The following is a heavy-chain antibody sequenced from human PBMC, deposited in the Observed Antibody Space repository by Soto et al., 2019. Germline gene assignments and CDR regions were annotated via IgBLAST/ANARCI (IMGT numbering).Heavy chain of an antibody. CDR1: GGSFSGYY. CDR3: ARGSSSWYLEEYYFDY. J-gene: IGHJ4*02. Sequence: SETLSLTCAVYGGSFSGYYWSWIRQPPGKGLEWIGEINHSGSTNYNPSLKSRVTIPVDTSKNQFSLKLSSVTAADTAVYYCARGSSSWYLEEYYFDYWGQGTLVTVSS. CDR2: INHSGST. D-gene: IGHD6-13*01. V-gene: IGHV4-34*01.